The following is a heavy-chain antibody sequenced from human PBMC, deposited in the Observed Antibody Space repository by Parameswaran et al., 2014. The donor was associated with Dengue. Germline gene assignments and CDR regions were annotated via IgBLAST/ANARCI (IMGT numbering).Heavy chain of an antibody. Sequence: WVRQAPGQRLEWIGWIVVGSGNTNYAQKFQERVTITRDMSTSTAYMELSSLRSEDTAVYYCAADLWGSYPRGDCWGQGTLVTVSS. D-gene: IGHD7-27*01. J-gene: IGHJ4*02. CDR3: AADLWGSYPRGDC. V-gene: IGHV1-58*01. CDR2: IVVGSGNT.